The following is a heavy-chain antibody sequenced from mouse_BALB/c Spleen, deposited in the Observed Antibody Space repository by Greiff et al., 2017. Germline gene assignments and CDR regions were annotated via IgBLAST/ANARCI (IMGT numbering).Heavy chain of an antibody. J-gene: IGHJ2*01. CDR1: GYTFTNYW. CDR3: AREGGNFSY. Sequence: VQLVESGAELVRPGTSVKISCKASGYTFTNYWLGWVKQRPGHGLEWIGDIYPGGGYTNYNEKFKGKATLTADTSSSTAYMQLSSLTSEDSAVYFCAREGGNFSYWGQGTTLTVSS. V-gene: IGHV1-63*02. CDR2: IYPGGGYT.